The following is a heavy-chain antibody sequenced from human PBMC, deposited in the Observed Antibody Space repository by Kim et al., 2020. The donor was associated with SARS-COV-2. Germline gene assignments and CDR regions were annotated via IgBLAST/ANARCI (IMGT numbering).Heavy chain of an antibody. CDR2: ISWNSGRI. J-gene: IGHJ6*02. CDR3: AKDMRSSWSGYIPPYYYYDMDV. V-gene: IGHV3-9*01. D-gene: IGHD3-3*01. Sequence: GGSLRLSCAASGFTFDDYAMHCVRQAPGKGLEWVSGISWNSGRIGYADSVKGRFTISRDNAKNSLYLQMNSLRAEDTALYYCAKDMRSSWSGYIPPYYYYDMDVWGQGTTVTVSS. CDR1: GFTFDDYA.